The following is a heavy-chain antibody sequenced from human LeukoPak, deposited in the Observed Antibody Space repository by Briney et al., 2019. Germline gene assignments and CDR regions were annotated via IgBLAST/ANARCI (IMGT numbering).Heavy chain of an antibody. J-gene: IGHJ3*02. D-gene: IGHD2-2*01. CDR1: RFAFSNYW. Sequence: GGSLRLSCVASRFAFSNYWMHWVRQAPGKGRVWVSRINSGGNRTNYADSVKGRFAISRDNAKNTMYLQMNSLRVEDTAVYYSSRGGDCGGTTCYDDGFDIWGQGTMVTVSS. CDR2: INSGGNRT. V-gene: IGHV3-74*01. CDR3: SRGGDCGGTTCYDDGFDI.